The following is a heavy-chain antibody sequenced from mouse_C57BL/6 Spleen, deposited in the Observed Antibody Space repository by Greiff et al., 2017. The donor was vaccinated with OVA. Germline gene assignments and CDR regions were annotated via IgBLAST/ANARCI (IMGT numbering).Heavy chain of an antibody. J-gene: IGHJ1*03. CDR3: AREGGSTDWYFDV. Sequence: VQLQQPGAELVKPGASVKLSCKASGYTFTSYWMHWVKQRPGQGLEWIGMIHPNSGSTNYNEKFKSKATLTVDKSSSTAYMQLSSLTSEDSAVYYCAREGGSTDWYFDVWGTGTTVTVSS. CDR2: IHPNSGST. CDR1: GYTFTSYW. D-gene: IGHD1-1*01. V-gene: IGHV1-64*01.